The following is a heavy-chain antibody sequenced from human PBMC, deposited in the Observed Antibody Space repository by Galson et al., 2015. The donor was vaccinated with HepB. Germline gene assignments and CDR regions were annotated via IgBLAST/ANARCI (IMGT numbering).Heavy chain of an antibody. V-gene: IGHV1-18*04. CDR3: ARVGPLWFGELLSIHDCDY. J-gene: IGHJ4*02. D-gene: IGHD3-10*01. Sequence: SVKVSCKASGYTFTSYGISWVRQAPGQGLEWMGWISAYNGNTNYAQKLQGRVTMTTDTSTSTAYMELRSLRSDDTAVYYCARVGPLWFGELLSIHDCDYWGQGTLVTVSS. CDR2: ISAYNGNT. CDR1: GYTFTSYG.